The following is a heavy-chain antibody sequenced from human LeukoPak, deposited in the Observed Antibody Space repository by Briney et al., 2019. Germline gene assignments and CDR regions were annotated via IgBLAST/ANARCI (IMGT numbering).Heavy chain of an antibody. J-gene: IGHJ4*02. CDR3: ARVVDGDYAFD. Sequence: GGSLRLSCAASGFTVSSNYMSWVRQAPGKGLEWVSVIYSGGSTYYADSVKGRFTISRDNSKNTLYLQMNSLRAEDTAVYYCARVVDGDYAFDWGQGTLVTVPS. CDR2: IYSGGST. V-gene: IGHV3-66*01. CDR1: GFTVSSNY. D-gene: IGHD4-17*01.